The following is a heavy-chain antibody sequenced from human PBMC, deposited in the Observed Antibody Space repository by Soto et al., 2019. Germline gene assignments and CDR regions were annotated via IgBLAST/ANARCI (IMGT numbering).Heavy chain of an antibody. Sequence: SETLSLTCAVYGGSFSGYYWNWIRQPPGKGLEWIGEIDHSGYTNYNPSLKSRVTISVDTSKNQFSLRLTSVTAADTAVYYCARVRDWFDPWGQGTLVTVS. J-gene: IGHJ5*02. V-gene: IGHV4-34*01. D-gene: IGHD3-3*01. CDR2: IDHSGYT. CDR1: GGSFSGYY. CDR3: ARVRDWFDP.